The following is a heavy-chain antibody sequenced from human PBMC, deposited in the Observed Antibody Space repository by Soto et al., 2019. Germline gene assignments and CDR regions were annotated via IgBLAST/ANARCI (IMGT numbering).Heavy chain of an antibody. D-gene: IGHD3-10*01. CDR1: GYSFTSYW. V-gene: IGHV5-10-1*01. CDR3: ARLSSKITMVRGVNSYYYGMDV. CDR2: IDPSDSYT. J-gene: IGHJ6*02. Sequence: GESLKISCKGSGYSFTSYWISWVRQMPGKGLEWMRRIDPSDSYTNYSPSFQGHVTISADKSISTAYLQWSSLKASDTAMYYCARLSSKITMVRGVNSYYYGMDVWGQGTTVTVS.